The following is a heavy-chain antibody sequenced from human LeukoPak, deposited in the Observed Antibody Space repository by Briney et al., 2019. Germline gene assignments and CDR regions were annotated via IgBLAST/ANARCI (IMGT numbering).Heavy chain of an antibody. CDR2: IYYSGST. CDR1: GGSVSSGSYY. CDR3: ARDPNSSWGGDWFGP. V-gene: IGHV4-61*01. Sequence: PSETLSLTCTVSGGSVSSGSYYWSWIRQPPGKGLEWIGYIYYSGSTNYNPSLKSRVTISVDTSKNQFSLKLSSVTAADTAVYYCARDPNSSWGGDWFGPWGQGTLVTVSS. J-gene: IGHJ5*02. D-gene: IGHD6-13*01.